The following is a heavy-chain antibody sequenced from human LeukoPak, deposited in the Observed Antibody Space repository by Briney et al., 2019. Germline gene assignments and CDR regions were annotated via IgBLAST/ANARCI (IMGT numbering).Heavy chain of an antibody. J-gene: IGHJ4*02. CDR2: ISVYNGNT. Sequence: DSVKVSCKASGYTFTSYGISWVRQAPGQGLEWMGWISVYNGNTNYAQKLQGRVTMTTDTSTSTAYMELRSLRSDDTAVYYCATYDYGDYDGYWGQGTLVTVSS. CDR3: ATYDYGDYDGY. D-gene: IGHD4-17*01. CDR1: GYTFTSYG. V-gene: IGHV1-18*01.